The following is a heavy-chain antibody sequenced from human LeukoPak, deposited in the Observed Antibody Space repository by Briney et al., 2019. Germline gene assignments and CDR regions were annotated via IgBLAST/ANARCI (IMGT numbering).Heavy chain of an antibody. CDR1: GFTFSSYA. CDR2: ISYDGSNK. J-gene: IGHJ4*02. CDR3: ARLHTELNIDY. V-gene: IGHV3-30-3*01. D-gene: IGHD1-14*01. Sequence: GGSLRLSCAASGFTFSSYAMHWVRQAPGKGLEWVAVISYDGSNKYYADSVKGRFTISRDNSKNTLYLQMNSLRAEDTAVYYCARLHTELNIDYWGQGTLVTVSS.